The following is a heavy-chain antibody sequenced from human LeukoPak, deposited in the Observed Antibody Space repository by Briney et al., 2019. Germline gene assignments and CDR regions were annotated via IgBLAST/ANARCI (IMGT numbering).Heavy chain of an antibody. V-gene: IGHV3-23*01. CDR2: ISDSGGST. D-gene: IGHD2-2*01. J-gene: IGHJ4*02. CDR3: AKDYCSRTSCRFDY. CDR1: GFTFSSCA. Sequence: GGSLRLSCAASGFTFSSCAMNWVRQAPGKGLQWVSTISDSGGSTHYADSVRGRFTISRDNSKNTLYLQMNSLRDEDTAVYYCAKDYCSRTSCRFDYWGQGTLVTVSS.